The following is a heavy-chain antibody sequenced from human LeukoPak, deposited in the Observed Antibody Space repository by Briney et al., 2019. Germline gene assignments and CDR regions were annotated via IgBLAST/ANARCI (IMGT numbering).Heavy chain of an antibody. CDR3: VRAIGLDFDF. D-gene: IGHD2/OR15-2a*01. Sequence: GGSLRLSCAASGFSFSGYWMHWVRQDPGKGLVWVSRINSDGSSTTYADSVKGRFTISRDNAKNTLYLQMNSLRAKDTAMYYCVRAIGLDFDFWGQGTLVTVSS. CDR2: INSDGSST. CDR1: GFSFSGYW. J-gene: IGHJ4*02. V-gene: IGHV3-74*01.